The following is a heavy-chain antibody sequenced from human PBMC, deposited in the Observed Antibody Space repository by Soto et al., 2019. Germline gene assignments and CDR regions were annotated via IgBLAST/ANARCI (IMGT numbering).Heavy chain of an antibody. V-gene: IGHV1-69*02. D-gene: IGHD4-17*01. J-gene: IGHJ5*02. CDR3: AGEGRSTVVTPGWFDP. CDR2: IIPILGIA. Sequence: QVQLVQSGAEVKKPGSSVKVSCKASGGTFSSYTISWVRQAPGQGLEWMGRIIPILGIANYAQKFQGRVTITADKSTSTAYMELSSLRSEDTAVYYCAGEGRSTVVTPGWFDPWGQGTLVTVSS. CDR1: GGTFSSYT.